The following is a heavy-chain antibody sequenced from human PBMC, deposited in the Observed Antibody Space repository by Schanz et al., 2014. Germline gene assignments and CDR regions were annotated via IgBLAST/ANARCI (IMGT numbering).Heavy chain of an antibody. CDR2: INQDGSQR. V-gene: IGHV3-7*01. CDR3: ETQACSGTTCYTDSWDP. Sequence: EVQLVESGGGLVQPGGSLRLSCATSRLTFGNYWMSWVRQAPGKGLEWVANINQDGSQRYYVGSVKGRFTISRDNAKDSLYLQMTNLSAEDTAVYYCETQACSGTTCYTDSWDPWGQGTLVTVSS. J-gene: IGHJ5*01. CDR1: RLTFGNYW. D-gene: IGHD2-2*02.